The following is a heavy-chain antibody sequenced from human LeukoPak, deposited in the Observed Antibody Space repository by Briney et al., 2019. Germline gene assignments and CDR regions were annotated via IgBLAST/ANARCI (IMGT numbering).Heavy chain of an antibody. CDR1: GFTFSSYA. Sequence: GGSLRLSCAASGFTFSSYAMSWVRQAPGKVLEWVSAISGSGGSTYYADSVKGRFTISRDNSKNTLYLQMNSLRAEDTAVYYCAKADYYDSSGYPDAFDIWGQGTMVTVSS. CDR3: AKADYYDSSGYPDAFDI. CDR2: ISGSGGST. J-gene: IGHJ3*02. D-gene: IGHD3-22*01. V-gene: IGHV3-23*01.